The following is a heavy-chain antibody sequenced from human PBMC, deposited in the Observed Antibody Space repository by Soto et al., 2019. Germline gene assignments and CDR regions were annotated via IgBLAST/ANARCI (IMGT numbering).Heavy chain of an antibody. J-gene: IGHJ6*02. Sequence: ASVKVSCKASGYSFTDYHIHWVRQAPGQGLEWLGRVNPKSGGTSTAQKFQGWVTMTTDTSISTASMELTRLTSDDTAIYYCARGDSTDCSNGVCSFFYNHDMDVWGQGTTVTVSS. V-gene: IGHV1-2*04. CDR2: VNPKSGGT. CDR1: GYSFTDYH. CDR3: ARGDSTDCSNGVCSFFYNHDMDV. D-gene: IGHD2-8*01.